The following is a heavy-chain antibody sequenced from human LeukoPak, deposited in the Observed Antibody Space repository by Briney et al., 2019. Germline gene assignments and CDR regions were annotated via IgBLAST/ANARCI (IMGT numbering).Heavy chain of an antibody. V-gene: IGHV4-59*01. D-gene: IGHD3-16*01. CDR1: GGSISDYY. CDR3: TRGAGWLIDY. J-gene: IGHJ4*02. CDR2: FYNSGSS. Sequence: SETLSLTFTVSGGSISDYYRGWIRQPPGKGLEWIEYFYNSGSSTYNPSLKSRVTISVDTSKEQFSLKVNSVTAADTAVYYCTRGAGWLIDYWGQGILVTVSS.